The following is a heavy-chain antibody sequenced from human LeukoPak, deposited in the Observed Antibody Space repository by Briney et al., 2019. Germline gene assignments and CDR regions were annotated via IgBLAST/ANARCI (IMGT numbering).Heavy chain of an antibody. J-gene: IGHJ4*02. V-gene: IGHV1-46*01. CDR2: INPSGGST. D-gene: IGHD3-16*02. CDR1: GYTFTSYY. CDR3: ARDREGELSVDY. Sequence: ASVKVSCKASGYTFTSYYMHWVRQAPGQGLEWMGIINPSGGSTSYAQKFQGRVTMTRDTSTSTVYMELSSLRSEDTAVYYYARDREGELSVDYWGQGTLVTVSS.